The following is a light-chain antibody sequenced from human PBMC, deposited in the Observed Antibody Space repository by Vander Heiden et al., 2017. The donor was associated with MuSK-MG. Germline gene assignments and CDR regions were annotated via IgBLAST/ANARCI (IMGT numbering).Light chain of an antibody. Sequence: DIQMTQSSSSLSASVGDRVTITCRASRSVRTYLNWYCQKPGKAPELLIYGASSLQGGVPSKFSGSGSGTDFTLTINNLQPEDLATYYCHQSVSDPWTFGQGTKVEIK. J-gene: IGKJ1*01. V-gene: IGKV1-39*01. CDR3: HQSVSDPWT. CDR1: RSVRTY. CDR2: GAS.